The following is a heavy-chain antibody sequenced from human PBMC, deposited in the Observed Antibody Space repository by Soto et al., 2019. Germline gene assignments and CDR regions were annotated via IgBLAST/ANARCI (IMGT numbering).Heavy chain of an antibody. CDR2: IKQDGSEK. V-gene: IGHV3-7*05. CDR1: GFTFSSYW. Sequence: EVQLVESGGGLVQPGGSLRLSCAASGFTFSSYWMSWVRQAPGKGLEWVANIKQDGSEKYYVDSVKGRFTISRDNAKNSLYLQMNSLRAEDTAVYYCARGPSYSRGWYRWYFDLWGRGTLVTVSS. D-gene: IGHD6-19*01. J-gene: IGHJ2*01. CDR3: ARGPSYSRGWYRWYFDL.